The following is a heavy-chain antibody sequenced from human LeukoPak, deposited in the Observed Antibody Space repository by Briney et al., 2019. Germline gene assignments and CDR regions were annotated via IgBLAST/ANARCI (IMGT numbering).Heavy chain of an antibody. D-gene: IGHD3-22*01. J-gene: IGHJ4*02. CDR2: IYYSGST. CDR1: GGSISSYY. V-gene: IGHV4-59*01. CDR3: ASSYYDSSGPAY. Sequence: KPSETLSLTCTVSGGSISSYYWSWIRQPPGKGLEWIGYIYYSGSTNYNPSLKSRVTISVDTSKNQFSPKLSSVTAADTAVYYCASSYYDSSGPAYWGQGTLVTVSS.